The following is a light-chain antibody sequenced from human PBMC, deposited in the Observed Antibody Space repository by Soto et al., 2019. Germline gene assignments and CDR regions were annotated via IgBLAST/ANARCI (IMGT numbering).Light chain of an antibody. CDR1: SSNIGTRYD. CDR3: QSYDTSLSVWV. Sequence: QSVLTQPPSVSGAPGQRVTISCTGSSSNIGTRYDVHWYQQLPGTAPKLLNSGNSNRPSGVPDRFSGSKSGTSASLAITGLQAEDEADYYCQSYDTSLSVWVLGGGTKLTVL. V-gene: IGLV1-40*01. CDR2: GNS. J-gene: IGLJ3*02.